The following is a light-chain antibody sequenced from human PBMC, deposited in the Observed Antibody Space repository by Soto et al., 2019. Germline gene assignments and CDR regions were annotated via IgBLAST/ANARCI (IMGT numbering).Light chain of an antibody. Sequence: QSVLTQPASVSGSPGLSITISCTGTSSDVGGYNYVSWFQQHPGKAPKLMIYDVRNRPSGISNRFSGSKSGNTASLTISGLQAEDEADYYCNSYTSSSTYVFGTGTKVTVL. CDR3: NSYTSSSTYV. V-gene: IGLV2-14*01. CDR2: DVR. J-gene: IGLJ1*01. CDR1: SSDVGGYNY.